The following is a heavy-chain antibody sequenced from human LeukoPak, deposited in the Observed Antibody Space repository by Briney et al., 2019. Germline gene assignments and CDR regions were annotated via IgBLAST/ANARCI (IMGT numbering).Heavy chain of an antibody. CDR2: MYNSGST. V-gene: IGHV4-59*01. D-gene: IGHD4-17*01. CDR3: ARGIGSYGDYGY. Sequence: SETLSLTCTVSGCSISGSYWSWIRQPPGKGLEWIAYMYNSGSTNYNPSLKSRVTISIDTSKNQFSLKLSSLTAADTAIYYCARGIGSYGDYGYSGQGILVTVSS. J-gene: IGHJ4*02. CDR1: GCSISGSY.